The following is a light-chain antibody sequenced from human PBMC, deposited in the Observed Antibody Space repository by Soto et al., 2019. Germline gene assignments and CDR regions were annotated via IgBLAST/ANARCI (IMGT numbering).Light chain of an antibody. V-gene: IGLV2-8*01. CDR3: SSYAGGHNLV. CDR1: SSDVGGYNY. J-gene: IGLJ2*01. CDR2: EVS. Sequence: QSALTQPPSASGSPGQSVTISCTGTSSDVGGYNYVSWYQQHPGKAPKLVICEVSKRPSGVPDRFSGSKSGNTASLTVSGLQAEDEASYYCSSYAGGHNLVFGGGTKLTVL.